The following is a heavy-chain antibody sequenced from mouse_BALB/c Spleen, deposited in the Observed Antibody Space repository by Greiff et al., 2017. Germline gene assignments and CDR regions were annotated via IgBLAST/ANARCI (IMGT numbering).Heavy chain of an antibody. CDR3: AGEGSHYWYFDV. Sequence: ESGPGLVKPSQSLSLTCSVTGYSITSGYYWNWIRQFPGNKLEWMGYISYDGSNNYNPSLKNRISITRDTSKNQFFLKLNSVTTEDTATYYCAGEGSHYWYFDVWGAGTTVTVSS. CDR1: GYSITSGYY. D-gene: IGHD1-1*02. CDR2: ISYDGSN. V-gene: IGHV3-6*02. J-gene: IGHJ1*01.